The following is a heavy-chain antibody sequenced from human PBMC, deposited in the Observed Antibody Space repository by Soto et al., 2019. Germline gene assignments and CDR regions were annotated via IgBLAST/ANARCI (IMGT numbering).Heavy chain of an antibody. CDR2: SHYSGTT. V-gene: IGHV4-59*01. J-gene: IGHJ4*02. CDR3: AAGEASSRNLAPYYLDF. Sequence: SETLSLTCTVSGGSMRNYFWTWIRQPPGKGLEWIGYSHYSGTTSFFPSYNPSLRSRVTISEDTSKNQFSLKLLSVTTADTAVYFCAAGEASSRNLAPYYLDFWGQGTLVTVSS. CDR1: GGSMRNYF. D-gene: IGHD6-13*01.